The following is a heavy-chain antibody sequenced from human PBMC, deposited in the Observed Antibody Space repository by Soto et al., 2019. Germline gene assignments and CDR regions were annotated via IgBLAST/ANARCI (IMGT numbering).Heavy chain of an antibody. CDR3: VRERYFLYDS. V-gene: IGHV3-7*01. Sequence: PGGSLRLSCATSGFTFSTSWMTWVRQAPGKGLEWVATLDKGGLDPKYAGSVRGRFTISRDNAQNLLSLQMSSLRAEDTAVYYCVRERYFLYDSWGQGSLGNGSS. CDR2: LDKGGLDP. J-gene: IGHJ4*02. D-gene: IGHD1-26*01. CDR1: GFTFSTSW.